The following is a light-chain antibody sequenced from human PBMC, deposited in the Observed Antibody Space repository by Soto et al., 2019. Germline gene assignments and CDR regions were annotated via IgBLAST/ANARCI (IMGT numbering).Light chain of an antibody. CDR3: QQYGRSPGLLT. J-gene: IGKJ3*01. CDR2: DAS. CDR1: QSVTSTY. V-gene: IGKV3-20*01. Sequence: EIVLTQSPGTLSLSPGERVTVSCTASQSVTSTYLAWDQQKPGQAPRLLIYDASTRATGIPDRFSGSGSGTDFTLTISSLEPEDFAVYYCQQYGRSPGLLTFGPGTKVDIK.